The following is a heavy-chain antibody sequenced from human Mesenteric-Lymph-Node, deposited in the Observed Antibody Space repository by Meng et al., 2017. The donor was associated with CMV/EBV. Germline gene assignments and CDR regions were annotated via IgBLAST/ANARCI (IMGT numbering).Heavy chain of an antibody. CDR2: IYYSGSI. CDR1: GGSISSSSYY. CDR3: ARDGDYYDSSGYNPFDY. V-gene: IGHV4-39*07. Sequence: QLQLQDSGPGLVKPSETMSLTGTGSGGSISSSSYYWGWIRQPPGKGLEWIGSIYYSGSIYYNPSLKSRVTISVDTSKNQFSLKLSSVTAADTAVYYCARDGDYYDSSGYNPFDYWGQGTLVTVSS. D-gene: IGHD3-22*01. J-gene: IGHJ4*02.